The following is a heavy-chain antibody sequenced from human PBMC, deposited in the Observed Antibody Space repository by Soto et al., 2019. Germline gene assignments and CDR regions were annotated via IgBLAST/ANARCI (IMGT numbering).Heavy chain of an antibody. CDR1: GFNFSDYY. J-gene: IGHJ4*02. Sequence: PWGALRLSCAASGFNFSDYYMSWIRQAPGKGLEWVSYIDSRGRTISYADSVKGRFTISRDKAKNSLYLQMNSLRAEDTAVYYCARQAARNYFDFWGQGTPVTVSS. V-gene: IGHV3-11*01. D-gene: IGHD6-6*01. CDR2: IDSRGRTI. CDR3: ARQAARNYFDF.